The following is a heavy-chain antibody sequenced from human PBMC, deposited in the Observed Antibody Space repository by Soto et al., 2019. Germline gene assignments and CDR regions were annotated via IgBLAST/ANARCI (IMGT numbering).Heavy chain of an antibody. Sequence: GSGPTLVNPPETLTLTCTVSGFSLSNARMGVSWIRQPPGKALEWLAHIFSNDEKSYSTSLKSRLTISKDTSKSQVVLTMTNMDPVDTATFYCAASTTTYYYGMDVWGQGTTVTVSS. D-gene: IGHD4-17*01. CDR1: GFSLSNARMG. V-gene: IGHV2-26*01. CDR2: IFSNDEK. J-gene: IGHJ6*02. CDR3: AASTTTYYYGMDV.